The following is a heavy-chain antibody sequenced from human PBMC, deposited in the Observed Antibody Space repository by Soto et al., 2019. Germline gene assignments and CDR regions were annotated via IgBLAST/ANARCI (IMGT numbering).Heavy chain of an antibody. J-gene: IGHJ4*02. CDR1: GFTFSSYA. Sequence: PGGSLRLSCAAFGFTFSSYAMSWVRQAPGKGLEWVSAISGSGGSTYYADSVKGRFTISRDNSKNTLYLQMNSLRAEDTAVYYCAKDMAYLYNWNYENPYYFEYWGQGTLVTVSS. D-gene: IGHD1-7*01. CDR2: ISGSGGST. CDR3: AKDMAYLYNWNYENPYYFEY. V-gene: IGHV3-23*01.